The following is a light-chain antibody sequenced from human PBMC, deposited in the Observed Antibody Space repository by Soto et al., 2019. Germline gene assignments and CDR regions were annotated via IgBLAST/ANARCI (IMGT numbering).Light chain of an antibody. Sequence: QSALTQPASVSESPGQSIAISCSGTSSDVDAYNYVSWYQQHPGKAPKLMIYEVSNRPSGVSHRFSGSKSGNTASLTISGLLAEDEADYYCGSYTSSSTLIFGGGTKLTVL. CDR1: SSDVDAYNY. V-gene: IGLV2-14*01. J-gene: IGLJ2*01. CDR2: EVS. CDR3: GSYTSSSTLI.